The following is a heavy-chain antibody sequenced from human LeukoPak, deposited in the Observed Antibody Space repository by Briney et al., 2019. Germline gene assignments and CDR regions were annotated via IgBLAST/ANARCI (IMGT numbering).Heavy chain of an antibody. J-gene: IGHJ4*02. V-gene: IGHV3-33*01. D-gene: IGHD3-16*01. CDR2: IWYDGTNK. Sequence: GRSLRLSCAAAGFTFSSYGMHWVRQAPGKGLEWVAVIWYDGTNKYYADSVKGRFIISRDNSKNMLYMQMSSLRAEDTAVYFCARDLRKGAYFDYWGQGTLVTVPS. CDR1: GFTFSSYG. CDR3: ARDLRKGAYFDY.